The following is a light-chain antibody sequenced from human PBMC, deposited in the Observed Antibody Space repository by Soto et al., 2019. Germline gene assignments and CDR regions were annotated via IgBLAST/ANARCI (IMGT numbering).Light chain of an antibody. CDR1: QSVGNN. CDR2: AAS. V-gene: IGKV3-15*01. CDR3: QQYNNWPPWT. Sequence: EIVMTQSPATLSVSPGERVTLSCRASQSVGNNLAWYRQKLGQGPRLLIYAASDRATGIPVRFTGSVSGTEFTLTISSLQSEDFAVYYYQQYNNWPPWTFGRGTKVEI. J-gene: IGKJ1*01.